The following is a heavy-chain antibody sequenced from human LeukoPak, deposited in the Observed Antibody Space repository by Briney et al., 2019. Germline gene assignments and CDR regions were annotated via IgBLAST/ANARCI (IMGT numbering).Heavy chain of an antibody. Sequence: GGSLRLSCTASGFTFDDYAMHWVRQAPAKGLEWVSLISGDGGTTDYADSVKGRFTISRDNRRNSLYLHMNSLRTEDTALYFCAKVYVGSWYAYDLWGQGTLVTVSS. CDR1: GFTFDDYA. J-gene: IGHJ5*02. CDR3: AKVYVGSWYAYDL. V-gene: IGHV3-43*02. CDR2: ISGDGGTT. D-gene: IGHD6-13*01.